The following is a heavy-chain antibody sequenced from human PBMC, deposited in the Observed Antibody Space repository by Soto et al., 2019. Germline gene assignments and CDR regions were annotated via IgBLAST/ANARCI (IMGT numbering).Heavy chain of an antibody. CDR1: GFSFRNFA. J-gene: IGHJ3*02. CDR3: AKGGRLYFNDDPFDI. V-gene: IGHV3-23*01. Sequence: EVQLLESGGGLVQPGGSLRLSCVAPGFSFRNFAMSWIRQAPGKGLEWISGISDTGSHIYYADSVRGRFSISRDNPKITLYLQMNSLRVNDTAVYYCAKGGRLYFNDDPFDIWGQGTMVTVSS. D-gene: IGHD1-1*01. CDR2: ISDTGSHI.